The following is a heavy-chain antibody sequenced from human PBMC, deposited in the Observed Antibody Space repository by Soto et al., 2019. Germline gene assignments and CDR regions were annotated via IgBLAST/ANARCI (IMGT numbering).Heavy chain of an antibody. CDR2: INHNGST. V-gene: IGHV4-34*01. Sequence: QVQLQQWGAGLLKPSETLSLTCAVYGGSFSGYYWSWIRLPPGKGLEWIGEINHNGSTNYNPSLKSSVTISVGTSRNHCCRELRSGTAVDAAGYYCARGRRGYCSGGSCWGQGSLVTVSS. D-gene: IGHD2-15*01. J-gene: IGHJ4*02. CDR1: GGSFSGYY. CDR3: ARGRRGYCSGGSC.